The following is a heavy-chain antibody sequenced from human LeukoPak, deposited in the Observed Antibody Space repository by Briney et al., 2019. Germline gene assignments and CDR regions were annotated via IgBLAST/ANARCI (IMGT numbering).Heavy chain of an antibody. J-gene: IGHJ6*02. D-gene: IGHD4-23*01. CDR3: ARVGYGGNSYGMDV. V-gene: IGHV4-39*07. CDR2: IYYSGST. CDR1: GGSISSSSYY. Sequence: SETLSLACTVSGGSISSSSYYWGWIRQPPGKGLEWIGSIYYSGSTYYNPSLKSRVTISVDTSKNQFSLKLSSVTAADTAVYYCARVGYGGNSYGMDVWGQGTTVTVSS.